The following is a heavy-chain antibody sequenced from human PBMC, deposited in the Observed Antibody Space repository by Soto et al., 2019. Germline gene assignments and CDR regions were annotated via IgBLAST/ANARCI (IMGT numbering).Heavy chain of an antibody. CDR2: IKQDGSEK. V-gene: IGHV3-7*01. CDR3: VRDRADFCSGGRCSRSDY. J-gene: IGHJ4*02. Sequence: EVQLVESGGGLVQPGGSLGLSCAASGFSFSNYWMSWVRQAPGKGLEWVANIKQDGSEKNYVDSVKGRFTISRDNAKNSLYLQMNRLRAEDTAVYYCVRDRADFCSGGRCSRSDYWGQGILVTVSS. CDR1: GFSFSNYW. D-gene: IGHD2-15*01.